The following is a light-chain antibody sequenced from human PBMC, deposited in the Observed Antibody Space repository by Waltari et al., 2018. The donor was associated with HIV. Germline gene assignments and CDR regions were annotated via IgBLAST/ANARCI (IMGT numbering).Light chain of an antibody. CDR3: QQYDTWPLT. CDR2: AAS. CDR1: QNVNIK. Sequence: PATLSVSPGERATLSCRASQNVNIKLAWYQHKPGQAPRLLIYAASTRATGIPASFSGSGSGTEFTLTISSLQSEDVAVYYCQQYDTWPLTFGGGTKVEI. J-gene: IGKJ4*01. V-gene: IGKV3D-15*01.